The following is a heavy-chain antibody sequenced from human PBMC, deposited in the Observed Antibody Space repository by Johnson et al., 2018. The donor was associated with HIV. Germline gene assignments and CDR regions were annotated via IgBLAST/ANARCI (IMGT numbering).Heavy chain of an antibody. V-gene: IGHV3-30-3*01. CDR3: ARGGSRTTIFGVDINLGGFDI. CDR1: GFTFSSYA. Sequence: QVQLVESGGGVVQPGRSLRLSCAASGFTFSSYAMHWVRQAPGKGLEWVAVISYDGSNKYYADSVKGRFTISRDNSKNTLYLQMNSLRAEDTAVYYCARGGSRTTIFGVDINLGGFDIWGQGTRVTVSS. D-gene: IGHD3-3*01. J-gene: IGHJ3*02. CDR2: ISYDGSNK.